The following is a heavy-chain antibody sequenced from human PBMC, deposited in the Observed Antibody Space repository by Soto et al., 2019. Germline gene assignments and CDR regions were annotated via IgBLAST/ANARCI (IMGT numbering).Heavy chain of an antibody. CDR3: AKGLSRGVGAMDV. D-gene: IGHD3-10*01. J-gene: IGHJ6*02. Sequence: PGGSLRLSCAASGFTFSSYAMSWVRQAPGKGLEWVSGIISSGSTTYCADSVKGRFTISRDNSKNTLYLQMNSLRAEDAAVYYCAKGLSRGVGAMDVWGQGTTVTVSS. CDR1: GFTFSSYA. CDR2: IISSGSTT. V-gene: IGHV3-23*01.